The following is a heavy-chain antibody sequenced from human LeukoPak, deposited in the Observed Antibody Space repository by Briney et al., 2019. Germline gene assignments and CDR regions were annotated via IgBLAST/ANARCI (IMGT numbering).Heavy chain of an antibody. Sequence: PGGSLRLSCAASGFTFSSYAMSWVRQASGKGLEWVSAISGSGGSTYYADSVKGRFTISRDNSKNTLYLQMNSLRAEDTAVYYCAKDRGYCSSTSCYSDYWGQGTLVTVSS. CDR2: ISGSGGST. CDR1: GFTFSSYA. J-gene: IGHJ4*02. V-gene: IGHV3-23*01. D-gene: IGHD2-2*02. CDR3: AKDRGYCSSTSCYSDY.